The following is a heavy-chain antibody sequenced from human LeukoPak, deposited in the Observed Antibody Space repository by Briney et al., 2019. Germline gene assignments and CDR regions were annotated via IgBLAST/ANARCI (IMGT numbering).Heavy chain of an antibody. Sequence: PGGSLRLSCAASGFTFSSYAMSCVRQAPGKGLEWVSAISGSGGSTYYADSVKGRFTISRDNSKNTLYLQMNSLRAEDTAVYYCAKGKDGYNYFDYWGQGTLVTVSS. V-gene: IGHV3-23*01. CDR1: GFTFSSYA. CDR3: AKGKDGYNYFDY. J-gene: IGHJ4*02. CDR2: ISGSGGST. D-gene: IGHD5-24*01.